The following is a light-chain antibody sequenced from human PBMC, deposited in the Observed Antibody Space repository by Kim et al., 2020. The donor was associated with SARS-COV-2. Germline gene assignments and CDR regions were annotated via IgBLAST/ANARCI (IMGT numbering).Light chain of an antibody. CDR3: AAWDDSLSGPV. Sequence: LTQPPSASGTPGQRVTISCSGSSSNIGSNYVYWYQQLPGTAPKLLIYRNNQRPSGVPDRFSGSKSGTSASLAISGLRSEDEADYYCAAWDDSLSGPVFGGGTQLTVL. CDR1: SSNIGSNY. V-gene: IGLV1-47*01. CDR2: RNN. J-gene: IGLJ2*01.